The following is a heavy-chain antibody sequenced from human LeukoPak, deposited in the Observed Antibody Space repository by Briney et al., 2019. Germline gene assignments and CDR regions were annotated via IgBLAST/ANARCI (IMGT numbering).Heavy chain of an antibody. CDR1: GGSISSYY. D-gene: IGHD4-17*01. CDR3: ARTTVTTSWPGPSDY. CDR2: IYTSGST. Sequence: PSETLSLTCTVSGGSISSYYWSWIRQPAGKGLEWIGRIYTSGSTNYNPSLKSRVTMSVDTSKNQFSLKLSSVTAADTAVYYCARTTVTTSWPGPSDYWGQGTLVTVSS. J-gene: IGHJ4*02. V-gene: IGHV4-4*07.